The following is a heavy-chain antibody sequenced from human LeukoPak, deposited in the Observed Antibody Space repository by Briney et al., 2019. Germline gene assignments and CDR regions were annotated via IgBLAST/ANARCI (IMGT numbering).Heavy chain of an antibody. CDR2: IYTSGST. CDR3: PRAVAAQYVRPFDY. Sequence: SETLSLTCTVSGGSISSGSYYWSWIRQPAGKGLEWIGRIYTSGSTNYNPSLKSRVTISVDTSKNQFSLKLSSVTAADTAVYYCPRAVAAQYVRPFDYWGQGTLVTVSS. J-gene: IGHJ4*02. D-gene: IGHD2-15*01. CDR1: GGSISSGSYY. V-gene: IGHV4-61*02.